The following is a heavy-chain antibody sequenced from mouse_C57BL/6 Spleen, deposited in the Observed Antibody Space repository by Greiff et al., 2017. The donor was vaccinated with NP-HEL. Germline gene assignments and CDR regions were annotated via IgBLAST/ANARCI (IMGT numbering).Heavy chain of an antibody. Sequence: EVQLQQSGPGLVKPSQSLSLTCSVTGYSITSGYYWNWIRQFPGNKLEWMGYISYDGSNNYNPSLKNRISITRDTSKNQFFLKLNSVTTEDTATYYCAREGLYYDYGDYWGQGTSVTVSS. D-gene: IGHD2-4*01. V-gene: IGHV3-6*01. CDR1: GYSITSGYY. J-gene: IGHJ4*01. CDR3: AREGLYYDYGDY. CDR2: ISYDGSN.